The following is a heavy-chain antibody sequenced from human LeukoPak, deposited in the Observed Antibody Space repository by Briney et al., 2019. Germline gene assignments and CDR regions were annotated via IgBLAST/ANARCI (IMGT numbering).Heavy chain of an antibody. Sequence: GGSLRLSCAASGFTFSSNYMSWVRQAPGKGLEWVSVIYSGGSTYYADSVKGRFTISRDNSKNTLYLQMNSLRAEDTAVYYCATESPSYYYGSGSDYAFDYWGQGTLVTVSS. D-gene: IGHD3-10*01. CDR2: IYSGGST. CDR3: ATESPSYYYGSGSDYAFDY. V-gene: IGHV3-53*01. CDR1: GFTFSSNY. J-gene: IGHJ4*02.